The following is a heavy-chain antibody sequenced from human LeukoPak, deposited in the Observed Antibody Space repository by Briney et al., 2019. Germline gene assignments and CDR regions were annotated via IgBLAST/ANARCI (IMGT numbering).Heavy chain of an antibody. J-gene: IGHJ6*02. Sequence: GTSVKVSCKASGGTFSSYAISWVRQAPGQGLEWMGGIIPIFGTANYAQKFQGRVTITADESTSTAYMELSSLRSEDTAVYYCARVAYDHSSSWYYYGMDVWGQGTTVTVSS. D-gene: IGHD6-13*01. V-gene: IGHV1-69*01. CDR1: GGTFSSYA. CDR3: ARVAYDHSSSWYYYGMDV. CDR2: IIPIFGTA.